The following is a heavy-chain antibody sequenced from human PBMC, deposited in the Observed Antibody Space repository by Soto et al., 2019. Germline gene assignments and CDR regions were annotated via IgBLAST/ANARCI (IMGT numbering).Heavy chain of an antibody. V-gene: IGHV1-46*01. D-gene: IGHD2-21*02. Sequence: QVQLVQSGAEVKNPGASVKVSCNASGYTFTTYYMHWLRQARGQGLEWMGILTPSSGSTRYEQKFQDRVTMPRDTSTSTVYMALSSLRSEDTAVYYCAREVSTGTAPIDYWGQGTLVTVSS. CDR1: GYTFTTYY. J-gene: IGHJ4*02. CDR2: LTPSSGST. CDR3: AREVSTGTAPIDY.